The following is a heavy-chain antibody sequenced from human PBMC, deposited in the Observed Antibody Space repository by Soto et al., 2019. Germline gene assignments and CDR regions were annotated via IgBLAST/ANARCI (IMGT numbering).Heavy chain of an antibody. V-gene: IGHV3-21*01. CDR3: ARDLDGYSYGLKSYFDY. D-gene: IGHD5-18*01. CDR1: GITHSSYS. Sequence: PEVTMRLSCAASGITHSSYSMHWVRQAPEKGLERVSSISSSSSYIYYADSVKGRFTISRDNAKNSLYLHMNSLRAEDTAVYYCARDLDGYSYGLKSYFDYWGQGTLVTLSS. J-gene: IGHJ4*02. CDR2: ISSSSSYI.